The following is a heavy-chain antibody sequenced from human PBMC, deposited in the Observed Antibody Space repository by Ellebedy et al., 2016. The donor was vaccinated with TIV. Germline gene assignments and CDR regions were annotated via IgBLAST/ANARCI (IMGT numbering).Heavy chain of an antibody. D-gene: IGHD2-2*01. Sequence: GGSLRLSCAASGFTFSDYYMIWIRQAPGKGLEWVSYISNSGSTIYYAVSVKGRFTISRDNTKNSLSLQMNGLRVEETAVYYCARDARFIDQQHNWFDPWGQGTLVTVSS. CDR2: ISNSGSTI. J-gene: IGHJ5*02. CDR3: ARDARFIDQQHNWFDP. V-gene: IGHV3-11*01. CDR1: GFTFSDYY.